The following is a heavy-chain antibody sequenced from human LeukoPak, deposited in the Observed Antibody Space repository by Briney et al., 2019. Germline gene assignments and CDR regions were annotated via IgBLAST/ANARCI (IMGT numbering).Heavy chain of an antibody. CDR2: MNPNSGNT. V-gene: IGHV1-8*01. D-gene: IGHD3-10*01. CDR1: GYTFTNYD. J-gene: IGHJ5*02. CDR3: ARVGVGTYGSGSYYSGNWFDP. Sequence: ASVKVSCKASGYTFTNYDINWVRQATGQGLEWMGWMNPNSGNTGYAQKFQGRVTMTRNTSISTAYMELSRLRSDDTAVYYCARVGVGTYGSGSYYSGNWFDPWGQGTLVTVSS.